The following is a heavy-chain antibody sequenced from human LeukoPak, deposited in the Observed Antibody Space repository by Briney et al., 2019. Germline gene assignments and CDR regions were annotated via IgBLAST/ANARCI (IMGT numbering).Heavy chain of an antibody. Sequence: GGSLRLSCAASGFAFSPDWMSWVRQAPGKGLEWVAMIKKHTNEQYYVDSVKGRFTISRDNAKNSLFLQMNSLKADDTAVYYCASLDTATIQTGGYWGQGTLVTVSS. CDR3: ASLDTATIQTGGY. D-gene: IGHD5-18*01. CDR2: IKKHTNEQ. J-gene: IGHJ4*02. CDR1: GFAFSPDW. V-gene: IGHV3-7*01.